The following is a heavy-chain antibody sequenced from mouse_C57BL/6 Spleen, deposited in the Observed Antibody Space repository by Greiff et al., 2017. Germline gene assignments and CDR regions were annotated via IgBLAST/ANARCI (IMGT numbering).Heavy chain of an antibody. V-gene: IGHV10-3*01. CDR1: GFTFNTYA. CDR2: IRSKSSNNAT. CDR3: VRDDGYLDY. D-gene: IGHD1-1*01. Sequence: EVQRVESGGGLVQPKGSLKLSCAASGFTFNTYAMHWVRQAPGKGLEWVARIRSKSSNNATYYADSVKDRFTISRDDSQSMLYLQMNNLKTEDTTMYYCVRDDGYLDYWGQGTTLTVSS. J-gene: IGHJ2*01.